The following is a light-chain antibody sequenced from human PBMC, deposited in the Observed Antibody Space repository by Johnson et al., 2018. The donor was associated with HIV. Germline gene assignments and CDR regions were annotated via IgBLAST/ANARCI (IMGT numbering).Light chain of an antibody. Sequence: QSALTQPPSVSAAPGQKVTFSCSGSTSNIGNNDVSWYRHLPGTAPKLLIYDNNKRPSGIPDRFSGSKSGTSATLGITGLQPGYEADYYCGTRDSSLSAGFYVFGTGTKVTVL. CDR3: GTRDSSLSAGFYV. J-gene: IGLJ1*01. V-gene: IGLV1-51*01. CDR1: TSNIGNND. CDR2: DNN.